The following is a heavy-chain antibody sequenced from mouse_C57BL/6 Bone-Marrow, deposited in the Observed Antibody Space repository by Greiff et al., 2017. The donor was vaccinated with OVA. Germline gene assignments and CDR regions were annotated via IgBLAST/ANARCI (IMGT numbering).Heavy chain of an antibody. CDR1: GFNIKDYY. J-gene: IGHJ1*03. Sequence: VTLKVSGAELVKPGASVKSSCTASGFNIKDYYMHWVKQRTEQGLEWIGRIDPEDGETKYAPKFQGKATITADTSSNTAYLQLSSLTSEDTAVYYCARGGPYYYGSSYDWYFDVWGTGTTVTVSS. CDR3: ARGGPYYYGSSYDWYFDV. D-gene: IGHD1-1*01. CDR2: IDPEDGET. V-gene: IGHV14-2*01.